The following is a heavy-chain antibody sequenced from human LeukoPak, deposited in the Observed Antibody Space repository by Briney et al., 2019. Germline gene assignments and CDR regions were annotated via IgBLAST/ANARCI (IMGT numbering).Heavy chain of an antibody. V-gene: IGHV1-3*01. CDR1: GYTFASYA. CDR2: INAGNGNT. CDR3: ARAPEGRDPFDY. Sequence: GASVKVSCKASGYTFASYAMHWVRQAPGQRLEWMGWINAGNGNTKYSQKFQGRVTITRDTSASTAYMELSSLRSEDTAVYYCARAPEGRDPFDYWGQGTLVTVSS. J-gene: IGHJ4*02.